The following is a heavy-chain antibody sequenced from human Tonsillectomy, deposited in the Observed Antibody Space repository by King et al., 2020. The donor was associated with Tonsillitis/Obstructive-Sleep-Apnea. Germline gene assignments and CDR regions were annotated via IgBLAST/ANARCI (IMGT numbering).Heavy chain of an antibody. V-gene: IGHV5-51*01. Sequence: QRGESGAEVKKPGESLKISCKGSGYIFTNYWIGWVRQMTGKGLEWMGIIYPADSDTRYSPALQGPVTISADRSISTAYLQWRSLKASDTAMYYCARRQYSNFWYFDLWGRGTPVTVSS. CDR3: ARRQYSNFWYFDL. D-gene: IGHD1-26*01. J-gene: IGHJ2*01. CDR1: GYIFTNYW. CDR2: IYPADSDT.